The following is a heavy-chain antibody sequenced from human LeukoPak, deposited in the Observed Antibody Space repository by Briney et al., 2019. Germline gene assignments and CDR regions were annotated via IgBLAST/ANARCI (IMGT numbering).Heavy chain of an antibody. Sequence: SETLSLTCAVYGGSFSGHYWSWIRQPPGKGLEWIGEINHSGSTNYNPSLKSRVTISVDTSKNQFSLKLSSVTAADTAVYYCAREEWELSSNFDYWGQGTLVTVSS. CDR3: AREEWELSSNFDY. J-gene: IGHJ4*02. CDR1: GGSFSGHY. D-gene: IGHD1-26*01. CDR2: INHSGST. V-gene: IGHV4-34*01.